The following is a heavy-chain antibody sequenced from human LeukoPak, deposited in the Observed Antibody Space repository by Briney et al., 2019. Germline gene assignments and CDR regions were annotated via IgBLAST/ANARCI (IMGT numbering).Heavy chain of an antibody. Sequence: QAGGSLRLSCAASGFIFSNYVIIWVRQAPGKGLEWVSGISGSDGRTYYADSVKGRFTISRDNSKNTLYLRLNSLRAEDTAVYYCAKVTRIQLWSGVYWGQGTLVTVSS. D-gene: IGHD5-18*01. V-gene: IGHV3-23*01. J-gene: IGHJ4*02. CDR2: ISGSDGRT. CDR3: AKVTRIQLWSGVY. CDR1: GFIFSNYV.